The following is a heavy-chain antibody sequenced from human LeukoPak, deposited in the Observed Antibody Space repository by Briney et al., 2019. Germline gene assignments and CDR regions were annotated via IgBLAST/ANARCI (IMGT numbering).Heavy chain of an antibody. D-gene: IGHD5-12*01. Sequence: SETLSLTCAVSGDSISTNNWWTWVRQPPGEGLEWIGEIHHTGNTNYNPSLKSRLTISVDKSRNHFSLNLSSVTAADTAVYYCARDPGGGYKDDALDIWGQGTMVTVTS. CDR1: GDSISTNNW. CDR3: ARDPGGGYKDDALDI. V-gene: IGHV4-4*02. CDR2: IHHTGNT. J-gene: IGHJ3*02.